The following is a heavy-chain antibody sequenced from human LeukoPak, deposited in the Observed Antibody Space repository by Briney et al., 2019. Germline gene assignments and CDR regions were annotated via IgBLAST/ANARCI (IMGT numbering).Heavy chain of an antibody. D-gene: IGHD3-16*01. CDR2: IYSGGST. CDR3: ARIGGRDPPN. CDR1: GFTVSSNY. J-gene: IGHJ4*02. V-gene: IGHV3-66*01. Sequence: GGSLRLSCAASGFTVSSNYKSWVRQAPGKGLEWVSVIYSGGSTYYADSVKGRFTISRDNAKNSLYLQMNSLRAEDTAVYYCARIGGRDPPNWGQGTLVTVSS.